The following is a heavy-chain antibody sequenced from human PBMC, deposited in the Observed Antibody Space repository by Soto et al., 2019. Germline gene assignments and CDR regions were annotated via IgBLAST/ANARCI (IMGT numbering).Heavy chain of an antibody. CDR3: ARQVVVVPAAPLTLGVYYYYYYMDV. D-gene: IGHD2-2*01. V-gene: IGHV5-51*01. CDR2: IYPGDSDT. CDR1: GYSFTSYW. J-gene: IGHJ6*03. Sequence: PGESLKISCKGSGYSFTSYWIGWVRQMPGKGLEWMGIIYPGDSDTRYSPSFQGQVTISADKSISTAYLQWSSLKASDTAMYYCARQVVVVPAAPLTLGVYYYYYYMDVWGKGTTVTVSS.